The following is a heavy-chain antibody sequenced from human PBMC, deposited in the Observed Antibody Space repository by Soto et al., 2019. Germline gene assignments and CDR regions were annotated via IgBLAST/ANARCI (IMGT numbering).Heavy chain of an antibody. J-gene: IGHJ4*02. V-gene: IGHV3-23*01. CDR1: GFTFNNYS. CDR2: INRGGGP. Sequence: EVRLLESGGGLVQPGGSLTLSCATSGFTFNNYSMSWVRQAPGKGLEWVSSINRGGGPYYADSVKGRFTISRDNSKNMLYLGMNSLRADDTAVYFCARADGPLPVTLLGFWGQGTLVTVSS. CDR3: ARADGPLPVTLLGF. D-gene: IGHD5-18*01.